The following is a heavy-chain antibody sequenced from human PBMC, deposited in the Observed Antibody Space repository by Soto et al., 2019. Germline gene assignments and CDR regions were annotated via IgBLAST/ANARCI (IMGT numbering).Heavy chain of an antibody. CDR2: IWDDGSNK. Sequence: QVQLVESGGGVVQPGRSLRLSCAASGFTFSSYGMHWVRQAPGKGLEWVAVIWDDGSNKYYADSVKGRFTISRDNSKNTLYLQMNSLRAEDTAVYYCARATSTYCSGGSCYHYYYYYYMDVWGKGTTVTVSS. CDR3: ARATSTYCSGGSCYHYYYYYYMDV. J-gene: IGHJ6*03. V-gene: IGHV3-33*01. CDR1: GFTFSSYG. D-gene: IGHD2-15*01.